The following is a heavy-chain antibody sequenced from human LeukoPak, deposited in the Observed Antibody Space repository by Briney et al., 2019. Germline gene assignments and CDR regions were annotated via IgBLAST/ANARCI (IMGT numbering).Heavy chain of an antibody. J-gene: IGHJ4*02. CDR2: IKSKTDVGTT. V-gene: IGHV3-15*01. Sequence: PGGSLRLSCAASGFTFSNAWMSWVRQAPGKGLEWVGRIKSKTDVGTTDYAAPVKGRFTISRDDSKNTLYLQMNSLKTEDTAVYYCTTAPPYYDFWSGYYKVDYWGQGTLVTVSS. CDR1: GFTFSNAW. CDR3: TTAPPYYDFWSGYYKVDY. D-gene: IGHD3-3*01.